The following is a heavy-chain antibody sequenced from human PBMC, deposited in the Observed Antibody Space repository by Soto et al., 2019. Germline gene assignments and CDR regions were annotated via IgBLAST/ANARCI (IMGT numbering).Heavy chain of an antibody. J-gene: IGHJ5*02. Sequence: SETLSLTCAVYGGSFSGYDWSWIRQPPGKGLEWIGEINHSGSTNYNPSLKSRVTISVDTSKNQFSLKLSSVTAADTAVYYCARALTYYDYIWGSYRYVHWFDPWGQGTLVTVSS. D-gene: IGHD3-16*02. CDR1: GGSFSGYD. CDR3: ARALTYYDYIWGSYRYVHWFDP. V-gene: IGHV4-34*01. CDR2: INHSGST.